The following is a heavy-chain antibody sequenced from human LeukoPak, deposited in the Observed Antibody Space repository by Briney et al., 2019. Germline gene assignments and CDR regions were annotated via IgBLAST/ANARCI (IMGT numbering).Heavy chain of an antibody. J-gene: IGHJ4*02. Sequence: SETLSLTCAVYGGSFSGYYWSWIRQPPGKGLEWIGEINHSGSTNYNPSLKSRVTISVDTSKNQFSLKLSSVTAADTAVYYCARLLGYWGQGTLVTVSS. CDR1: GGSFSGYY. V-gene: IGHV4-34*01. CDR3: ARLLGY. CDR2: INHSGST.